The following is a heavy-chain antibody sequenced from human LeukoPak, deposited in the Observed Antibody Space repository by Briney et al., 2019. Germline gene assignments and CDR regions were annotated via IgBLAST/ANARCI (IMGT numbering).Heavy chain of an antibody. CDR3: AKGAAYYYDSSGYYYFNY. J-gene: IGHJ4*02. Sequence: GGSLRLSCAASGFTFSPVWMHWVRQAPGKGLMWVSHIINDGSYTTYADSVKGRFTISRDNAKNTVYLQMNSLRAEDTAVYYCAKGAAYYYDSSGYYYFNYWGQGTLVTVSS. CDR2: IINDGSYT. D-gene: IGHD3-22*01. CDR1: GFTFSPVW. V-gene: IGHV3-74*01.